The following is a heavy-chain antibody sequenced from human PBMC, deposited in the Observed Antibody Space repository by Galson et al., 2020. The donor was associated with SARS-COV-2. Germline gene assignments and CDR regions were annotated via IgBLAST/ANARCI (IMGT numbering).Heavy chain of an antibody. J-gene: IGHJ6*03. Sequence: ASVKVSCKASGYTFTSYAMHWVRQAPGQRLEWMGWINAANGNTKYSQKFQGRVTITRDTTASTAYMELSSLRSEDTAVYYCARNGYCSSTSCSSYYDHMDVWGKGTTVTVFS. CDR1: GYTFTSYA. D-gene: IGHD2-2*01. CDR2: INAANGNT. CDR3: ARNGYCSSTSCSSYYDHMDV. V-gene: IGHV1-3*01.